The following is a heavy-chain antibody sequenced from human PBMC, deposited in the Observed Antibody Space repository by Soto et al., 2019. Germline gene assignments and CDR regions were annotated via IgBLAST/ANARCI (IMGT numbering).Heavy chain of an antibody. CDR1: GFTFSSYA. CDR2: ISYDGSNK. Sequence: GGSLRLSCAASGFTFSSYAMHWVRQAPGKGLEWVAVISYDGSNKYYADSVKGRFTISRDNSKNTLYLQMNSLRAEDTAVYYCARVNAWEPPEGFDYWGQGTLVTVSS. V-gene: IGHV3-30-3*01. J-gene: IGHJ4*02. D-gene: IGHD1-26*01. CDR3: ARVNAWEPPEGFDY.